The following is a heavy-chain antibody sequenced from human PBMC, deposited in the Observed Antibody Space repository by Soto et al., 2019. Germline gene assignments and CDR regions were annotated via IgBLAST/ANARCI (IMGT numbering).Heavy chain of an antibody. CDR3: ARRDXYCRGRNCFSGDYAMDV. Sequence: GGSLRLSCTASGFTFSIYAMHWVRQAPGKGLEWVSIISFDGKKIDYAGSVRGRFTISRDNSQNTLYLQMDSLRTEDTAVYYCARRDXYCRGRNCFSGDYAMDVWGQGTTVTVSS. CDR2: ISFDGKKI. D-gene: IGHD2-15*01. J-gene: IGHJ6*02. V-gene: IGHV3-30*04. CDR1: GFTFSIYA.